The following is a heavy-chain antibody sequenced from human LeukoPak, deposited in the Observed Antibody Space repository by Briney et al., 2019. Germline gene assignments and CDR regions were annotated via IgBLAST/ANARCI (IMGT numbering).Heavy chain of an antibody. D-gene: IGHD3-10*01. CDR2: ISSGGVLR. V-gene: IGHV3-30*01. CDR3: ATDSTYYYDSGSSGPHYFDN. Sequence: GRSLRLSCAASGSTFINFAMHWVRQAPGKGLEWVSIISSGGVLRYYADSVKGRFTISRDNSKNTLYLQLDSLRPEDTAVYFCATDSTYYYDSGSSGPHYFDNWGQGTLVTVSS. CDR1: GSTFINFA. J-gene: IGHJ4*02.